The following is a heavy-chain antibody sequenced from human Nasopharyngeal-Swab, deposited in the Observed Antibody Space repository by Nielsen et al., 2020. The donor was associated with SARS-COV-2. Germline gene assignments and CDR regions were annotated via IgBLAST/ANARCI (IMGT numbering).Heavy chain of an antibody. CDR1: GFTFSSYS. J-gene: IGHJ4*02. V-gene: IGHV3-21*01. CDR3: ARDGGATIFDY. Sequence: GESLKISCAASGFTFSSYSMNWVRQAPGKGLEWVSSISSSSSYIYYADSVKGRFTISRDNAKNSLYLQMNSLRAEDTAVYYCARDGGATIFDYWGQGTLDTVSS. D-gene: IGHD1-26*01. CDR2: ISSSSSYI.